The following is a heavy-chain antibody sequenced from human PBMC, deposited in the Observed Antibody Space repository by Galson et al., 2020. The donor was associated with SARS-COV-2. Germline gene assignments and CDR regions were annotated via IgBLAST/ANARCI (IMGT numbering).Heavy chain of an antibody. CDR3: ARDGGVGATPFDY. Sequence: ASVKVSCKASGYTFTGYYMHWVRQAPGQGLEWLGWINPTSGGTNYAQKFQGRVTMTRDTSISTAYMELSRLRSDDTAVYYWARDGGVGATPFDYWGQGTLVTVAS. CDR2: INPTSGGT. V-gene: IGHV1-2*02. D-gene: IGHD1-26*01. J-gene: IGHJ4*02. CDR1: GYTFTGYY.